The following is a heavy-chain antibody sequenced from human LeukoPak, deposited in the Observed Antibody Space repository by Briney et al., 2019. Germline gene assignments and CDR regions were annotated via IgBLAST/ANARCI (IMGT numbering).Heavy chain of an antibody. J-gene: IGHJ6*02. Sequence: ASVKVSCKASGYTFTRYGISWVRQAPGQGLEWMGWISAYNGDTNYAQKLQGRVTMTTDTSTRTAYMELRSLRSDDTAVYYCARADCSSTSCYYYYYGMDVWGQGTTVTVSS. D-gene: IGHD2-2*01. CDR3: ARADCSSTSCYYYYYGMDV. CDR2: ISAYNGDT. V-gene: IGHV1-18*01. CDR1: GYTFTRYG.